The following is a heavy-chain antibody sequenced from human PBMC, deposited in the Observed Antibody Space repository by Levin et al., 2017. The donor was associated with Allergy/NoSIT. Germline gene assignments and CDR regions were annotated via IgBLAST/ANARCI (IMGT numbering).Heavy chain of an antibody. CDR3: ARGKITMVRGVIILQYYYDYMDV. D-gene: IGHD3-10*01. CDR2: INHSGST. V-gene: IGHV4-34*01. CDR1: GGSFSGYY. Sequence: SETLSLTCAVYGGSFSGYYWSWIRQPPGKGLEWIGEINHSGSTNYNPSLKSRVTISVDTSKNQFSLKLSSVTAADTAVYYCARGKITMVRGVIILQYYYDYMDVWGKGTTVTVSS. J-gene: IGHJ6*03.